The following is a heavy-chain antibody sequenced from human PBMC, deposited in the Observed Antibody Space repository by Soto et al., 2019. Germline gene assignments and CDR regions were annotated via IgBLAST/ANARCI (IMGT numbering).Heavy chain of an antibody. Sequence: WGSLRLSCAASGFTFSSYSMNWVRQAPGKGLEWVSSISSSSSYIYYADSVKGRFTISRDNAKNSLYLQMNSLRAEDTAVYYCARESLTYCSGGSCYSPNWFDPWGQGTLVTVSS. J-gene: IGHJ5*02. CDR3: ARESLTYCSGGSCYSPNWFDP. CDR1: GFTFSSYS. D-gene: IGHD2-15*01. CDR2: ISSSSSYI. V-gene: IGHV3-21*01.